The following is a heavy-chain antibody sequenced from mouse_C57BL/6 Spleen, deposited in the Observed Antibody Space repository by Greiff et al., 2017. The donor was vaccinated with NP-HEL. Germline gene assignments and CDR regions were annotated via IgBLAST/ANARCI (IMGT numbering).Heavy chain of an antibody. CDR3: AREFYYYCSSYSDFDY. CDR2: ISSGSSTI. V-gene: IGHV5-17*01. J-gene: IGHJ2*01. D-gene: IGHD1-1*01. CDR1: GFTFSDYG. Sequence: EVKVVESGGGLVKPGGSLKLSCAASGFTFSDYGMHWVRQAPEKGLEWVAYISSGSSTIYYADTVKGRFTISRDNAKNTLFLQMTSLRSEDTAMYYCAREFYYYCSSYSDFDYWGQGTTLTVSS.